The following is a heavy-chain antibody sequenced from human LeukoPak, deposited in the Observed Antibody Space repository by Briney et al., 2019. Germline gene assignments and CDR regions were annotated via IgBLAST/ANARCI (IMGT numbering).Heavy chain of an antibody. CDR3: ASSEFYYGFDV. J-gene: IGHJ6*02. V-gene: IGHV3-23*01. CDR1: GVIFSTYA. CDR2: VSGDGSTT. Sequence: GGSLRLSCGASGVIFSTYAMSWVRQAPGKGLEWVSGVSGDGSTTYYADSVKGRFTISRDNSKNTLFLQMNSLGVEDTAVYYCASSEFYYGFDVRGQGTTVTVSS.